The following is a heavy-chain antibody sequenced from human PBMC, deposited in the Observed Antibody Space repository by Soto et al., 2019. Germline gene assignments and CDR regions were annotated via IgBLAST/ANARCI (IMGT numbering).Heavy chain of an antibody. CDR1: GGTFSSYA. V-gene: IGHV1-69*13. CDR3: ARDIAVAGTHFDY. CDR2: IIPIFGTA. J-gene: IGHJ4*02. D-gene: IGHD6-19*01. Sequence: SVKVSCKASGGTFSSYAISWVRQAPGQGLEWMGGIIPIFGTANYAQKFQGRVTITADESTSTAYMELSSLRSEDTAVYYCARDIAVAGTHFDYWGQGTLVTVSS.